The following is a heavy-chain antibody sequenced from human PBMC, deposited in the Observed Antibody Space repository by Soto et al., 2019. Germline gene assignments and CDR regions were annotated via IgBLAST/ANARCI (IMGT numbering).Heavy chain of an antibody. Sequence: QVQLVESGGDVVQPGRSLRLSCAASGFAFSSYGMHWVRQAPGKGLEWVTVIWSGGSDKYYADSVKGRFTISRDNSKNTLYLQMNSLRAEDTAVYYCARVYGSGTYPIDYWGQGTLVTVSS. D-gene: IGHD3-10*01. CDR3: ARVYGSGTYPIDY. CDR1: GFAFSSYG. V-gene: IGHV3-33*01. CDR2: IWSGGSDK. J-gene: IGHJ4*02.